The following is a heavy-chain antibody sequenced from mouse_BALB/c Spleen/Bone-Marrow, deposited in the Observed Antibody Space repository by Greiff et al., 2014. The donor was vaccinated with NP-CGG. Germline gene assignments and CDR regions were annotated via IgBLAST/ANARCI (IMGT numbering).Heavy chain of an antibody. J-gene: IGHJ4*01. CDR1: GFTFSSFG. CDR2: ISSGSSTI. V-gene: IGHV5-17*02. Sequence: EVMLVESGGGLVQPGGSRKLSCAASGFTFSSFGMHWVRQAPEKGLEWVAYISSGSSTIYYADTMKGRFTISRDNPKNTLFLQMASLRSKDTAMYYCTRSGTLGSMDYWGQGTSVTVSS. D-gene: IGHD3-3*01. CDR3: TRSGTLGSMDY.